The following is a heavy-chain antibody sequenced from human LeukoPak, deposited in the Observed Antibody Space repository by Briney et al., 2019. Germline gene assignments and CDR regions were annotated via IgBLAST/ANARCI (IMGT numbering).Heavy chain of an antibody. J-gene: IGHJ4*02. CDR1: GFPFSSYD. V-gene: IGHV3-13*01. Sequence: PGGSLRLSCAASGFPFSSYDMHWVRHAPGKGLEWVSGTGTAAGDTHYAVSVKGRFTISRENAKNSLYLQMNSLRAGDTGVYYCARESGPYSFGWTDFDYWGQGTLVTVSS. D-gene: IGHD4-4*01. CDR3: ARESGPYSFGWTDFDY. CDR2: TGTAAGDT.